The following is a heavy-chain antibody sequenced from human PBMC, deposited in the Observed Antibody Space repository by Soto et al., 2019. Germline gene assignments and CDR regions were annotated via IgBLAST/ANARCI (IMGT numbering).Heavy chain of an antibody. J-gene: IGHJ4*02. CDR3: ARTMYSSSPCFDY. D-gene: IGHD6-6*01. Sequence: QVQLVQSGAEVKKPGSSVKVSCKASAGTFSSYAISWVRQAPGQGLEWMGGIISMFGTTNYAQKLQDRITITADESTRTAYMELSSLRSEDTAVYYCARTMYSSSPCFDYWGQGTLVTVSS. CDR2: IISMFGTT. CDR1: AGTFSSYA. V-gene: IGHV1-69*01.